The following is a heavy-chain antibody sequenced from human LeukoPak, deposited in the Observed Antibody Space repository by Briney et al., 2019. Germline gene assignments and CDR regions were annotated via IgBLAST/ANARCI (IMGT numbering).Heavy chain of an antibody. V-gene: IGHV3-23*01. CDR1: GFTIRIYA. CDR3: AKREGYPSYHFDY. J-gene: IGHJ4*02. Sequence: GRALRLSCAASGFTIRIYAMSWVRQAPGKGLEWVSTITNGGENTFYADSVKGRFTISRDNSKNTLYLQVNSLRAEDTAVYYCAKREGYPSYHFDYWGQGTLVTVSS. CDR2: ITNGGENT. D-gene: IGHD5-12*01.